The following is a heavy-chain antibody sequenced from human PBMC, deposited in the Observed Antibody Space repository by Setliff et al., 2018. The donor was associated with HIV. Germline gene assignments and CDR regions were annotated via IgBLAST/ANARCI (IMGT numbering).Heavy chain of an antibody. CDR3: ARPKDSSGWSPFDY. V-gene: IGHV4-4*02. Sequence: PSETLSLTCVVSGGSISSSNWWTYIRQPPGKGLEWIGEVYHTGSTNYNPSLKSRVTISLHKSKNQFSLKLSSVTAADTAVYYCARPKDSSGWSPFDYWGQGTLVTVSS. D-gene: IGHD6-19*01. CDR1: GGSISSSNW. CDR2: VYHTGST. J-gene: IGHJ4*02.